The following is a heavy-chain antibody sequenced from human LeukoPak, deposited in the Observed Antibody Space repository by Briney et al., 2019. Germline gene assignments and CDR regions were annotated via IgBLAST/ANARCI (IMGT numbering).Heavy chain of an antibody. CDR2: IYYSGGT. D-gene: IGHD1-20*01. V-gene: IGHV4-31*03. CDR1: GGSISSGGYY. Sequence: PSETLSLTCTVPGGSISSGGYYWSWIRQHPGKGLEWIGYIYYSGGTYYNPSLKSRVTISVDTSKNQFSLKLSSVTAADTAVYYCARMWITGTTGAFDIWGQGTMVTVSS. CDR3: ARMWITGTTGAFDI. J-gene: IGHJ3*02.